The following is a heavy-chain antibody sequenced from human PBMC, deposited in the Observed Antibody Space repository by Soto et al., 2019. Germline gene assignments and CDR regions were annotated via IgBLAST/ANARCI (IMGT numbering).Heavy chain of an antibody. Sequence: QVQLQESGPGLVKPSETLSLTCSVSGGSISTYYWSWIRQPPGKGLEWIGYIHNSGSTNYNPSRKSRVTISVDTSKNQFSLKLTSMTAADTAVYYCARRGGAVAGMFDYWGQGTLVTVSS. V-gene: IGHV4-59*08. D-gene: IGHD6-19*01. J-gene: IGHJ4*02. CDR2: IHNSGST. CDR1: GGSISTYY. CDR3: ARRGGAVAGMFDY.